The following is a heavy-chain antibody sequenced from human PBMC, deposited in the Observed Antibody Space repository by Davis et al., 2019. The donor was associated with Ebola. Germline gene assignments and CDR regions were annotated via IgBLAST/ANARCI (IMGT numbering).Heavy chain of an antibody. CDR1: EFTFSGSA. D-gene: IGHD4-17*01. V-gene: IGHV3-73*01. CDR3: TLTVTTIDY. CDR2: IRSKANSYAT. Sequence: PGGSLRLSCAASEFTFSGSAMHWVRQASGKGLEWVGRIRSKANSYATAYAASVKGRFTISRDDSKNTAYLQMNSLKTDDTAVYYCTLTVTTIDYWGQGTLVTVSS. J-gene: IGHJ4*02.